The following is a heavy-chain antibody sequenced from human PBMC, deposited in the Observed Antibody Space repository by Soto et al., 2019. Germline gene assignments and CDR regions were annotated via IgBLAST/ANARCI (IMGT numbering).Heavy chain of an antibody. CDR2: IIPISETT. V-gene: IGHV1-69*01. Sequence: QVQLVQSGAEVKKPGSSVKVSCKASGGTFSSYAISWVRQAPVQGLEWMGGIIPISETTNYAQKFQGRVRITADESKSTAYMELSSLRSEDTAVYYCARSQGSSTSLEIYYYYYYGMDVWGQGTTVTVSS. CDR1: GGTFSSYA. CDR3: ARSQGSSTSLEIYYYYYYGMDV. D-gene: IGHD2-2*01. J-gene: IGHJ6*02.